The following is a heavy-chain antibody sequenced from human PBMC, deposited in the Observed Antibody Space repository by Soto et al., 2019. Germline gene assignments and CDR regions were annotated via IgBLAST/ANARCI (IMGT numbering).Heavy chain of an antibody. V-gene: IGHV1-69*13. CDR1: GGTFSIYA. D-gene: IGHD1-26*01. CDR3: ARESPRVGRELPHTPDAFDI. J-gene: IGHJ3*02. Sequence: SVKVSCKASGGTFSIYAISCLRQAPGQGLELMGGIIPIFGTANYAQKFQGRVTITADESTSTAYMELSSLRSEDTAVYYCARESPRVGRELPHTPDAFDIWGQGTMVTVSS. CDR2: IIPIFGTA.